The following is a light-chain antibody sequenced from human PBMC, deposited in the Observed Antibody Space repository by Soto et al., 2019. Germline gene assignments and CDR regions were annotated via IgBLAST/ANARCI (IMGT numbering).Light chain of an antibody. CDR2: EVN. CDR3: SSYAGNNNLI. J-gene: IGLJ2*01. Sequence: QSALTQPPSASGSPGQSVTISCTGTSSDVGDYNYVSWYQQHPGKAPKLIIYEVNKRPSGVPDRFSGSKSGNTASLTVSGLQAEDEADYYCSSYAGNNNLIFGGGTKVTVL. CDR1: SSDVGDYNY. V-gene: IGLV2-8*01.